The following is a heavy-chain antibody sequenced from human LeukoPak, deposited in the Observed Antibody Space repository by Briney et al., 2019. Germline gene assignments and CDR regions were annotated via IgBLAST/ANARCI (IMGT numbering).Heavy chain of an antibody. CDR3: ARDRVVDTYYYYGMDV. V-gene: IGHV4-31*03. CDR1: GGPISSGGYY. Sequence: SGTLSLTCTVSGGPISSGGYYWSWIRQHPGKGLEWIGYIYYSGSTYYNPSLKSRVTISVDTSKNQFSLKLSSVTAADTAVYYCARDRVVDTYYYYGMDVWGQGTTVTVSS. CDR2: IYYSGST. D-gene: IGHD3-3*01. J-gene: IGHJ6*02.